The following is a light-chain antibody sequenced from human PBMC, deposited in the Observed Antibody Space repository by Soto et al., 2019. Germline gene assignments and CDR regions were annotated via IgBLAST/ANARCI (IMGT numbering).Light chain of an antibody. J-gene: IGKJ1*01. CDR3: QQYGSSPRT. CDR2: GAS. V-gene: IGKV3-20*01. CDR1: QSVSGSY. Sequence: EIVLTQSPGTRSFSPGERATLSCRASQSVSGSYLAWYQQKPGQAPRLLIYGASSRATGIPDRFSGSGSGTDFTLTISRLEPEDFAVYYCQQYGSSPRTFGQGTKVEIK.